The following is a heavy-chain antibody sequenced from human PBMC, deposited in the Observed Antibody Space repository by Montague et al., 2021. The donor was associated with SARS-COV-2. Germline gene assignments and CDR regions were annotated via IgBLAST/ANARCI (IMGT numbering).Heavy chain of an antibody. CDR3: GGTRVHFSPVDV. D-gene: IGHD3-3*02. CDR1: GGSISSREW. V-gene: IGHV4-4*02. CDR2: IHQSESGRT. Sequence: SETLSLTCAVSGGSISSREWWSWVRQPPGKGLEWIGEIHQSESGRTNYNPSLKSRVTISIDQSKNYFSLNLTSMTAADTAVYYCGGTRVHFSPVDVWGQGTTVIVSS. J-gene: IGHJ6*02.